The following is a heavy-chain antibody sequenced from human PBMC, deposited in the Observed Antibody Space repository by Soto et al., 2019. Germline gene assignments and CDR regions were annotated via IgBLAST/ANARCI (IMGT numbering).Heavy chain of an antibody. J-gene: IGHJ4*02. CDR3: ARAGQYYGSSGYAD. CDR1: GYSFATSG. D-gene: IGHD3-22*01. CDR2: ISAYNGIA. V-gene: IGHV1-18*01. Sequence: QVKLVQSGTEVKKPGASMKVSCKASGYSFATSGISWVRQAPGQGLESMGWISAYNGIANYDQKLQDRIIMTTDTSTSTAYLEFTSLRSDDTAVYYCARAGQYYGSSGYADWGQGTLVTVSS.